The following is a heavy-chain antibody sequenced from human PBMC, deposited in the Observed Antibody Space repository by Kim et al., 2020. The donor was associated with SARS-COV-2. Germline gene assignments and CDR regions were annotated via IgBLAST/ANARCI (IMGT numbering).Heavy chain of an antibody. J-gene: IGHJ4*02. D-gene: IGHD4-4*01. CDR3: ARRFHDYSNPDY. V-gene: IGHV5-51*01. Sequence: GESLKISCKGSGYRFTSYWIDWVRQMPGKGLESMGIIYPGDSDTKYSPSFQGQVTISADKSISTAYLQWSSLKASDTAIYYCARRFHDYSNPDYWGQGTLVTVSS. CDR2: IYPGDSDT. CDR1: GYRFTSYW.